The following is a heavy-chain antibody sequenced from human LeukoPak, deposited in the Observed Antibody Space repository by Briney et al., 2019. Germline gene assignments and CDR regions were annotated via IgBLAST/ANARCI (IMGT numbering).Heavy chain of an antibody. Sequence: SETLSLTCTVSGGSISSSSYYWGWIRQPPGKGLEWIGSIYHSGGTYYNPSLKSRVIISVDTSKNQFSLRLSSVTAADTAVYYCARDGGVTYYYFYYYMDVWGKGTTVTVSS. CDR1: GGSISSSSYY. J-gene: IGHJ6*03. CDR2: IYHSGGT. D-gene: IGHD3-16*01. V-gene: IGHV4-39*07. CDR3: ARDGGVTYYYFYYYMDV.